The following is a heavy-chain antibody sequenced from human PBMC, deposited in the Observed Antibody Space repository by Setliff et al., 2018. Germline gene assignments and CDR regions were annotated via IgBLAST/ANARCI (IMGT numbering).Heavy chain of an antibody. V-gene: IGHV4-38-2*01. Sequence: SETLSLTCGVSGYSISSGHFWGWIRQPPGKGLEWLGESNHGGSTSYHPSLKSRLTMSVDTSKNQFSLKLTSVTAADTAVYYCRVWVTMIEVDSWAQGTLVTVSS. D-gene: IGHD3-22*01. CDR2: SNHGGST. CDR1: GYSISSGHF. J-gene: IGHJ4*02. CDR3: RVWVTMIEVDS.